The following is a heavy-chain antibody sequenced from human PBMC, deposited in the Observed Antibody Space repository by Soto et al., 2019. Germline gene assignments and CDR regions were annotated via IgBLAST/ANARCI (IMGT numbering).Heavy chain of an antibody. CDR2: ISGSGGST. Sequence: GGSLRLSCAASGFTFSSYAMSWVRQAPGKGLEWVSAISGSGGSTYYADSVKGRFTISRDNSKNTLYLQMNSLRAEDTAVYYCAKSSMQLVSGYYYYGMDVWGQGTTVTVSS. CDR3: AKSSMQLVSGYYYYGMDV. V-gene: IGHV3-23*01. D-gene: IGHD6-6*01. J-gene: IGHJ6*02. CDR1: GFTFSSYA.